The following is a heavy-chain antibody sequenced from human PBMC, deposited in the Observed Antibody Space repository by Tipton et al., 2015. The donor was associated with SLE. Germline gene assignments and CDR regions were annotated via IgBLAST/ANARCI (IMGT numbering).Heavy chain of an antibody. D-gene: IGHD6-13*01. CDR3: ARSAGAAAGTFDY. V-gene: IGHV4-34*01. Sequence: TLSLTCAVYGGSVSGHYWSWIRQPPGKGLEWIGEINHSGRTNYNPSLKSRVTISVDTSKNQFSLKLSSVTAADTAVYYCARSAGAAAGTFDYWGQGTLVTVSS. CDR1: GGSVSGHY. CDR2: INHSGRT. J-gene: IGHJ4*02.